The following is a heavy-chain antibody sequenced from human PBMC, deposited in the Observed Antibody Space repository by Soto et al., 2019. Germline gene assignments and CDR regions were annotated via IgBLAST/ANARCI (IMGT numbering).Heavy chain of an antibody. CDR2: INHSGST. Sequence: SETLSLTCAVYGGSFSGYYWSWIRQPPGEGLEWIGEINHSGSTNYNPSLKSRVTISVDTSKNQFSLKLSSVTAEDTAVYYCAKDPQQLIVYFDYWGQGTQVTVSS. CDR3: AKDPQQLIVYFDY. V-gene: IGHV4-34*01. D-gene: IGHD6-13*01. CDR1: GGSFSGYY. J-gene: IGHJ4*02.